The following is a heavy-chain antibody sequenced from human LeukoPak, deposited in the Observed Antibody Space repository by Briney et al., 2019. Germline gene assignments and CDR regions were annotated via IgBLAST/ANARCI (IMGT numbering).Heavy chain of an antibody. CDR2: IYSGGST. CDR1: GFTVSSNY. CDR3: AKPAQTDCGGDCFFDY. V-gene: IGHV3-66*01. J-gene: IGHJ4*02. Sequence: QAGGSLRLSCAASGFTVSSNYMSWVRQAPGKGLEWASVIYSGGSTYYADSVKGRFTISRDNSKSTVALQMYSLRAEDTAVYYCAKPAQTDCGGDCFFDYWGQGTLVTVSS. D-gene: IGHD2-21*02.